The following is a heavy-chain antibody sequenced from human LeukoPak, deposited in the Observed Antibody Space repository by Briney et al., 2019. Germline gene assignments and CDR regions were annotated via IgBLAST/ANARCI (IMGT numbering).Heavy chain of an antibody. CDR1: GFTFDDYG. D-gene: IGHD1-26*01. J-gene: IGHJ4*02. CDR3: ARAYSGSYWGLDY. CDR2: ISGSGGST. V-gene: IGHV3-23*01. Sequence: GGSLRLSCAASGFTFDDYGMSWVRQAPGKGLEWVSAISGSGGSTYYADSVKGRFTISRDNSKNTLYLQMNSLRAEDTAVYYCARAYSGSYWGLDYWGQGTLVTVSS.